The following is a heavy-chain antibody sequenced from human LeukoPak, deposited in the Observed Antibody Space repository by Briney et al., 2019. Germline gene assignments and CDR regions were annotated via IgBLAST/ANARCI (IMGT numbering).Heavy chain of an antibody. D-gene: IGHD6-19*01. CDR3: ARDYSSGWYANMDV. J-gene: IGHJ6*03. Sequence: QTGGSLRLSCAASGFTFSSYGMHWVRQAPGKGLEWVAVISYDGSNKYYADSVKGRFTISRENSKNRLYLQMNSLRAEDTAVYYCARDYSSGWYANMDVWGKGTTVTVSS. CDR2: ISYDGSNK. V-gene: IGHV3-30*03. CDR1: GFTFSSYG.